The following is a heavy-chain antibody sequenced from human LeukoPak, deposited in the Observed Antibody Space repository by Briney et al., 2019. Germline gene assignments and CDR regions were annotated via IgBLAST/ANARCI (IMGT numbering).Heavy chain of an antibody. D-gene: IGHD3-16*02. V-gene: IGHV3-30*03. Sequence: GGSLRLSCAASGFTFSNYGMHWVRQAPGKGLEWVAVISYDESYKYYADSVKGRFTISRDISKNTLYLQMNSLRAEDTAVYYCAGSDTIGYTPREWDYWFFDLWGRGTLVTVSS. CDR3: AGSDTIGYTPREWDYWFFDL. CDR1: GFTFSNYG. J-gene: IGHJ2*01. CDR2: ISYDESYK.